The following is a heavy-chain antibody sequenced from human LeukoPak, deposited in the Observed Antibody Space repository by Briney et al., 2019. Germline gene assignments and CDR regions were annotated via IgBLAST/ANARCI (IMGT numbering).Heavy chain of an antibody. CDR3: ARLDISAYQIVGATPY. V-gene: IGHV4-59*08. D-gene: IGHD1-26*01. CDR1: GGSISSYY. J-gene: IGHJ4*02. CDR2: IYYSGST. Sequence: SETLPLTCTVSGGSISSYYWSWIRQPPGKGLEWIGYIYYSGSTNYNPSLKSRVTISVDTSKNQFSLKLSSVTAADTAVYYCARLDISAYQIVGATPYWGQGTLVTVSS.